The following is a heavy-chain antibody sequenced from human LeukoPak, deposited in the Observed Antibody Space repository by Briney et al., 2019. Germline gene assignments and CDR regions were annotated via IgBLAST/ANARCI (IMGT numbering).Heavy chain of an antibody. CDR2: IYISGST. J-gene: IGHJ4*02. D-gene: IGHD3-3*02. CDR1: GGSISNYY. Sequence: SETLSLTCTVSGGSISNYYWSWIRQPAGKGLEWIGRIYISGSTNYNSSLKSRVTMSVDTSKNQFSLKLSSMTAADTAVYYCARSHFWSGYEDYYFDYWGQGTLVTVSS. V-gene: IGHV4-4*07. CDR3: ARSHFWSGYEDYYFDY.